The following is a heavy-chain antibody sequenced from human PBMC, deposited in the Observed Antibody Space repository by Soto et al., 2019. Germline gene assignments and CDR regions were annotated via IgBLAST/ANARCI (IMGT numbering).Heavy chain of an antibody. Sequence: ASVKVSCKTSGYTFTGNFVHWVRQAPGQGLEWLGWMNFNTGGKNYAQIFQGRVTLTRDTSISTAYMELSSLKSDDTAVYYCATTRLPDRGGASPNDPFDIWGQGTVVTVSS. CDR1: GYTFTGNF. D-gene: IGHD2-2*01. J-gene: IGHJ3*02. CDR3: ATTRLPDRGGASPNDPFDI. V-gene: IGHV1-2*02. CDR2: MNFNTGGK.